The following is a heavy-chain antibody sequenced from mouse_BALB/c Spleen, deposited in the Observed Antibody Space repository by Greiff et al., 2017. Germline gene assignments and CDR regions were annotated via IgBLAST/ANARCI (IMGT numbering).Heavy chain of an antibody. CDR3: ARWEANWELDY. D-gene: IGHD4-1*01. CDR1: GYTFTSYY. V-gene: IGHV1S12*01. J-gene: IGHJ2*01. Sequence: VQLQQSGPELVKPGASVKISCKASGYTFTSYYIHWVKQRPGQGLEWIGYIYPRDGSTNYNEKFKGKATLTADTSSSTAYMQLSSLTSEDSAVYFCARWEANWELDYWGQGTTLTVSS. CDR2: IYPRDGST.